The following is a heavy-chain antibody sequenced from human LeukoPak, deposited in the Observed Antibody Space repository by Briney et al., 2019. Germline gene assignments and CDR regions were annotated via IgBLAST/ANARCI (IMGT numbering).Heavy chain of an antibody. Sequence: AASVKVSCKASGGTFSSYAISWVRQAPGQGLEWMGRIIPIFGTANYAQKFQGRVTITTGESTSTAYMELSSLRSEDTAVYYCARGDIAGHYMDVWGKGTTVTVSS. J-gene: IGHJ6*03. CDR3: ARGDIAGHYMDV. CDR2: IIPIFGTA. D-gene: IGHD2-15*01. V-gene: IGHV1-69*05. CDR1: GGTFSSYA.